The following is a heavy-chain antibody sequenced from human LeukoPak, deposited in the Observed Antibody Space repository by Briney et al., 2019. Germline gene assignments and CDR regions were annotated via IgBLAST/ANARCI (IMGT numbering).Heavy chain of an antibody. Sequence: GASVKVSCTPSGYTFTAYNIHWVRQAPGQGLEWMGWMNPNSGDTNYAQNFQGRVTMTRDTSISTAYMELSSLRSDDTAVYFYLRGGGRSYCDYWGQGTPVTVSS. D-gene: IGHD2-15*01. V-gene: IGHV1-2*02. CDR1: GYTFTAYN. CDR3: LRGGGRSYCDY. CDR2: MNPNSGDT. J-gene: IGHJ4*02.